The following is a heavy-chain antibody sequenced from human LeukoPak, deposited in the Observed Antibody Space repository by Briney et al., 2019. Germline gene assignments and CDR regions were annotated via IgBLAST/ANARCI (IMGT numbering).Heavy chain of an antibody. CDR1: GDSVSSNSVA. J-gene: IGHJ4*02. Sequence: TLSLTCAISGDSVSSNSVAWNWIRQSPSRGLEWLGRTSYRSKWYNDYAVSVKSRITITPDTSKNQFSLQLNSVTPEDTAVYYCAREAEITRFDYWGQGTLVTVSS. CDR3: AREAEITRFDY. CDR2: TSYRSKWYN. D-gene: IGHD5-24*01. V-gene: IGHV6-1*01.